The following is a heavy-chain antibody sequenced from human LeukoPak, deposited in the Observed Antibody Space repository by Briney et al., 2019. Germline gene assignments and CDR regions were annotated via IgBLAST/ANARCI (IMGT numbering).Heavy chain of an antibody. CDR1: GGSLSGYY. Sequence: PSETLSLTCSVSGGSLSGYYWSWIRQPAGKRLEWIGRIYSSGSTNYNPSLKSRVTMSVDTSKNQFSLKLSSVTAADTAIYYCAREWTYIGAARTYYFDYWGQGTLVTVSS. J-gene: IGHJ4*02. CDR3: AREWTYIGAARTYYFDY. V-gene: IGHV4-4*07. CDR2: IYSSGST. D-gene: IGHD6-13*01.